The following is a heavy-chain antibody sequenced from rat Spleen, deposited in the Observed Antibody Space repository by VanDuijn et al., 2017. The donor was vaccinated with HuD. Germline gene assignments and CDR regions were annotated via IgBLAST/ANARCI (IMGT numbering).Heavy chain of an antibody. J-gene: IGHJ2*01. CDR1: FYSITSSYR. Sequence: VQLKESGPGLVKPSQSLSLTCSVTFYSITSSYRWSWIRKFPGNKLEWMGYINSEGTTNYNPSLKSRISITRDTSKNQFFLQVNSVTTEDTATYYCGRDNNYKAYWGQGVLVTVSS. V-gene: IGHV3-3*01. D-gene: IGHD1-10*01. CDR2: INSEGTT. CDR3: GRDNNYKAY.